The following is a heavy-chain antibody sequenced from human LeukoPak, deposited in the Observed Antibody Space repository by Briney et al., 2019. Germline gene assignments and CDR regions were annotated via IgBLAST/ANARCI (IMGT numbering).Heavy chain of an antibody. CDR2: ISYDGSNK. V-gene: IGHV3-30-3*01. J-gene: IGHJ6*02. CDR3: ARPRGYSYGYGMDV. D-gene: IGHD5-18*01. Sequence: GGSLRLSCAASGFTFSSYAMHWVRQAPGKGLEWVAVISYDGSNKYYADSVKGRFTISRDNSKNTLYLQMNSLRAEDTAVYYRARPRGYSYGYGMDVWGQGTTVTVSS. CDR1: GFTFSSYA.